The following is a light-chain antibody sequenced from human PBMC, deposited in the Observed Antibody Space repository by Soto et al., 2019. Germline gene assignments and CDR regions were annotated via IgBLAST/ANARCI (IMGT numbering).Light chain of an antibody. CDR3: QQLKSYHLS. CDR2: AAS. V-gene: IGKV1-9*01. J-gene: IGKJ4*01. Sequence: DIQLTQSPSFLSASVGDRVTITCRTSQDIRSYLAWYQQKPGKAPQLLISAASTLQSGVPSRFSGSGSGTEFTLTISSLQPEDFATYYCQQLKSYHLSFGGGTKVEI. CDR1: QDIRSY.